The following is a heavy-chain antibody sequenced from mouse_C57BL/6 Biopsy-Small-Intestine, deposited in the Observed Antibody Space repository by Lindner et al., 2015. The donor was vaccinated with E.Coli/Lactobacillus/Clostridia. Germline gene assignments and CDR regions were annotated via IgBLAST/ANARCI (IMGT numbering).Heavy chain of an antibody. Sequence: EVQLQESGGGLVKPGGSLKLSCAASGFTFSSYAMSWVRQTPEKRLEWVATISDGGSYTYYPDNVKGRFTISRDNAKNNLYLQMSHLKSEDTAMYYCAREEYYGSSYFFDYWGQGTTPTVSS. CDR2: ISDGGSYT. V-gene: IGHV5-4*01. CDR1: GFTFSSYA. J-gene: IGHJ2*01. D-gene: IGHD1-1*01. CDR3: AREEYYGSSYFFDY.